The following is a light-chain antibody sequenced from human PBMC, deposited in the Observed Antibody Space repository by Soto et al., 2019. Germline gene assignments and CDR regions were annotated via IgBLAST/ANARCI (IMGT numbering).Light chain of an antibody. J-gene: IGKJ2*01. CDR3: QQRSNWPYT. CDR2: DAS. Sequence: EIVLTQSPATLSLSPGERATLSCRASQTVSSYLAWYQQKPGQAPRLLISDASNRATGIPARFSGSGSGRDFTLTISSLEPEDFAVYYCQQRSNWPYTFGQGTKLEIK. CDR1: QTVSSY. V-gene: IGKV3-11*02.